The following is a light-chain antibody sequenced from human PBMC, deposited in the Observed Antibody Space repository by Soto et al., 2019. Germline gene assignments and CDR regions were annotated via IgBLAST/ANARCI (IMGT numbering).Light chain of an antibody. V-gene: IGLV2-14*03. CDR1: SSDVGGYNF. J-gene: IGLJ1*01. CDR2: DVT. CDR3: SSHTSSRTLV. Sequence: QSVLTQPASVSGSPGQSIAISCTGTSSDVGGYNFVSWYQHHPGKAPKLLIYDVTYRPSGVSDRFSASKSGNTASLTISGLQTEDEADYYCSSHTSSRTLVFGTGTRSPS.